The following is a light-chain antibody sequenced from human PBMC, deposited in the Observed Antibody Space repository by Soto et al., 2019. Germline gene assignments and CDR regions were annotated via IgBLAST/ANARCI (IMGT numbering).Light chain of an antibody. V-gene: IGKV3D-15*01. CDR1: QSVNRN. CDR2: GAS. CDR3: QEYDNWLTWT. Sequence: EIVMTQSPATLSVSPGERATLSCRASQSVNRNLAWYQQKPGQAPRLLMYGASTRATGIPARSSGSGSGTEFTLTISSLQPEDFAVYYCQEYDNWLTWTFGQGTKVDIK. J-gene: IGKJ1*01.